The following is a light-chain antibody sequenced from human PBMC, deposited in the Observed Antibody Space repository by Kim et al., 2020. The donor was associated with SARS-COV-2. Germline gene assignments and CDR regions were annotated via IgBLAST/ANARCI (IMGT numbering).Light chain of an antibody. CDR1: SSDVGGYNY. V-gene: IGLV2-14*03. J-gene: IGLJ1*01. CDR3: SSYTSSTTLYV. Sequence: QSALTQPVSVSGSPGQSTTISCTGTSSDVGGYNYVSWYQQHPGKAPKLMIYDVSNRPSGVSNRFSGSKSGNTASLTISGLQAEDEADYYCSSYTSSTTLYVFGTGTKVTVL. CDR2: DVS.